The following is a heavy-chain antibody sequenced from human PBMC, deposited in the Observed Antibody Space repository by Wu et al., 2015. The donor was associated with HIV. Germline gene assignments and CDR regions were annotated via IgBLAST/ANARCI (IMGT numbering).Heavy chain of an antibody. Sequence: QVQLVQSGAEVKKPGASVKVSCKASGYTFTGYYMHWVRQAPGQGLEWMGWINPNSGGTNYAQKFQGRVTMTRDTSISTAYMELSRLRSDDTAVYYCARGGYCSGGSCYSYFFDYVGPGNAGHRLL. J-gene: IGHJ4*02. CDR1: GYTFTGYY. CDR2: INPNSGGT. V-gene: IGHV1-2*02. D-gene: IGHD2-15*01. CDR3: ARGGYCSGGSCYSYFFDY.